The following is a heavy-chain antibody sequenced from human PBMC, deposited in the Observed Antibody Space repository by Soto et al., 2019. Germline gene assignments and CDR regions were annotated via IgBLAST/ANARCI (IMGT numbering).Heavy chain of an antibody. CDR1: GFSITNTW. CDR3: NSYPVFWGGLPPL. D-gene: IGHD3-3*01. V-gene: IGHV3-15*07. CDR2: VKSKADGGTA. Sequence: GESLKISCAASGFSITNTWMHWVRQAPGKGLEWVGRVKSKADGGTADYAAPVKGRFTVSRDDSKNTQYLQMNSLKMEDTAVYFFNSYPVFWGGLPPLGGRGPLVPVSS. J-gene: IGHJ4*02.